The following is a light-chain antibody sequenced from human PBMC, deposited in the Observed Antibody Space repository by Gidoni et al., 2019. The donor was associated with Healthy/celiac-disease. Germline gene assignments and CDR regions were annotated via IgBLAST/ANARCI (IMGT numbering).Light chain of an antibody. V-gene: IGKV3-15*01. CDR3: QQYNNWPLYT. J-gene: IGKJ2*01. CDR2: GAS. Sequence: IVMSQTSATLSVSPWERATLTCRDSQSISNNLDWYQHKPGQAPRLLIYGASTMSTGIPARFSGSGSGTEFTLTISSLQSEDIAVYYCQQYNNWPLYTFGQGTKLEIK. CDR1: QSISNN.